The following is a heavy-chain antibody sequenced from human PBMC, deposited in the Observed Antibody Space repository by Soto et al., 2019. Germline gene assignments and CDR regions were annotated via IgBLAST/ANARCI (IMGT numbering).Heavy chain of an antibody. CDR2: INGYNGNT. CDR1: GYTFINYG. V-gene: IGHV1-18*01. J-gene: IGHJ4*02. D-gene: IGHD4-17*01. Sequence: QVQLVQSEAEVKRPGASVKVSCKASGYTFINYGLSWVRQSPGQGIEWMGWINGYNGNTNYAQKFQGRVTMTTDTSTNTGYMEVRSLRADDTALYFRARGLTTDYFDLWGQGTRVTVSS. CDR3: ARGLTTDYFDL.